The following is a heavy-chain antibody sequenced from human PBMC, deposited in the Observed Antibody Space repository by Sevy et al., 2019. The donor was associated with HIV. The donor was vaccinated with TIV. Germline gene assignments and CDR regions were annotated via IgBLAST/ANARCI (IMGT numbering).Heavy chain of an antibody. CDR2: LSFGCGEI. V-gene: IGHV3-23*01. J-gene: IGHJ4*02. D-gene: IGHD2-8*01. Sequence: GGSLRLSCAASGFTFSKYSMSWVRQPPGKGLEWVSTLSFGCGEINYADSVKGRFTISRGNSKSSVYLQMNNLRPEDTGVYYCAREGCTKPHDYWGQGTLVTVSS. CDR1: GFTFSKYS. CDR3: AREGCTKPHDY.